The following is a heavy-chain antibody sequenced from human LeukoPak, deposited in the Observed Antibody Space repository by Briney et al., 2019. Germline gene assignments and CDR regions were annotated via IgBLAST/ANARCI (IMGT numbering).Heavy chain of an antibody. CDR3: ARSSGGEGTPDY. J-gene: IGHJ4*02. V-gene: IGHV3-23*01. Sequence: GGSLRLSCAASGFTFSSYAMSWVRQAPGKGLEWVSAISGSGGSTYYADSVKGRFTISRDNSKNTLYLQMNSLRAEDTAVYYCARSSGGEGTPDYWGQGTLVTVSS. CDR2: ISGSGGST. D-gene: IGHD3-16*01. CDR1: GFTFSSYA.